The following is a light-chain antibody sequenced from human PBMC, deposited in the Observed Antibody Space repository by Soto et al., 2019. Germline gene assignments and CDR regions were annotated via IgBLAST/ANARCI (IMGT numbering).Light chain of an antibody. CDR2: DAS. Sequence: EIVLTQSPAILSVSPGERATLSCRASQSISRSLAWYQQKPGQAPRLLISDASTRATGIPARFSGSGSGTDFTLTISRLEPEDFAVYYCQQYDNLSWTFGQGTKVDIK. V-gene: IGKV3-15*01. J-gene: IGKJ1*01. CDR1: QSISRS. CDR3: QQYDNLSWT.